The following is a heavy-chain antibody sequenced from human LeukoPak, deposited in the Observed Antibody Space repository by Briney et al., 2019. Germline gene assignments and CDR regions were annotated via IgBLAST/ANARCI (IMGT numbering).Heavy chain of an antibody. V-gene: IGHV4-59*01. J-gene: IGHJ4*02. CDR1: GGSISSYY. D-gene: IGHD1-1*01. CDR3: ARDEGEGTFDY. CDR2: IYYSGST. Sequence: PSETLSLTCTVSGGSISSYYRSWIRQPPGKGLEWIGYIYYSGSTNYNPSLKSRVTISVDTSKNQFSLKLSSVTAADTAVYYCARDEGEGTFDYWGQGTLVTVSS.